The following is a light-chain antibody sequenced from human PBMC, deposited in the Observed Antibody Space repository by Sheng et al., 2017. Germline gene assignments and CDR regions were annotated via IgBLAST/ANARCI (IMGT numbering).Light chain of an antibody. CDR2: DVF. J-gene: IGLJ1*01. CDR1: SSDVGGSNY. V-gene: IGLV2-14*03. CDR3: SSYTGSSTLYV. Sequence: QSALTQPASVSGSPGQSITISCTGTSSDVGGSNYVSWYQQHPGTAPKLIIYDVFNRPSGVSSRFFGSKSGNTASLTISGLQAEDEAAYYCSSYTGSSTLYVFGTGTKVTVL.